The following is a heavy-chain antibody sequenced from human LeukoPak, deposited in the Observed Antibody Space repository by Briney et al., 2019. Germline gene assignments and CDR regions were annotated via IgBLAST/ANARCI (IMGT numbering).Heavy chain of an antibody. CDR2: IYYTGST. D-gene: IGHD5-24*01. CDR3: ARDGSRDGYKSVYYFDY. V-gene: IGHV4-59*01. J-gene: IGHJ4*02. CDR1: GGSFSSDY. Sequence: PSETLSLTCSVSGGSFSSDYWSWIRQPPGKGLEWIGYIYYTGSTNYNPSLKSRVTISVDTSKIQFSLRLSSVTAADTAVYYCARDGSRDGYKSVYYFDYWGQGTLVTVSS.